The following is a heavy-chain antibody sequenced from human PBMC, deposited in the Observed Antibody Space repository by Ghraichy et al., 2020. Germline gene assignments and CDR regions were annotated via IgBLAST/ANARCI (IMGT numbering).Heavy chain of an antibody. Sequence: SGPTLVKPTQTLTLTCTFSGFSLSTSGVGVGWIRQPPGKALEWLALIYWNDDKRYSPSLKSRLTITKDTSKNQVVLTMTNMDPVDTATYYCAHSYVSSGYYGGRYYFDYWGQGTLVTVSS. CDR1: GFSLSTSGVG. V-gene: IGHV2-5*01. CDR2: IYWNDDK. J-gene: IGHJ4*02. D-gene: IGHD3-22*01. CDR3: AHSYVSSGYYGGRYYFDY.